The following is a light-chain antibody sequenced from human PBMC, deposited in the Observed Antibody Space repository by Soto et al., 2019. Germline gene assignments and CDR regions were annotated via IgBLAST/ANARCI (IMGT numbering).Light chain of an antibody. J-gene: IGKJ1*01. CDR3: QQGT. V-gene: IGKV1-5*01. CDR2: DAS. Sequence: DIQMTQSPSTLSASVGDRVTITCRASQSISSWLAWYQQKPGKAPKLLIYDASSLESGVPSRFSGSGSGTEFTLTISSLQPDGFATYYCQQGTFGQGTNVEIK. CDR1: QSISSW.